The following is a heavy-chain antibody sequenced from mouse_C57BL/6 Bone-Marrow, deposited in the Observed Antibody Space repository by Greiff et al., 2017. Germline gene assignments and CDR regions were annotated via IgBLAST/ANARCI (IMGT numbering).Heavy chain of an antibody. Sequence: VESGEGLVKPGGSLKLSCAASGFTFSSHAMSWVRQTPEKRLEWVAYISSGGDYIYYADTVKGRFTISRDNTRNSLYLQRSSLKSEDTAMYYCTKSRISAMDYWGTGTSVTVSS. D-gene: IGHD6-2*01. V-gene: IGHV5-9-1*02. CDR2: ISSGGDYI. CDR1: GFTFSSHA. J-gene: IGHJ4*01. CDR3: TKSRISAMDY.